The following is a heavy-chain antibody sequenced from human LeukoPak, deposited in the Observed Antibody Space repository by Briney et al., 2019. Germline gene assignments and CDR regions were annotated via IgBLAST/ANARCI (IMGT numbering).Heavy chain of an antibody. CDR2: ISSTSSYI. Sequence: GGSLRLSCAASGFTFSSYSMNWVRQAPGKGLEWVSSISSTSSYIYYADSVKGRFTISRDNAKNSLYLQMNSLRAEDTAVYYCAGDLYCSGGSCYSLDYWGQGTLVTVSS. CDR1: GFTFSSYS. D-gene: IGHD2-15*01. CDR3: AGDLYCSGGSCYSLDY. J-gene: IGHJ4*02. V-gene: IGHV3-21*01.